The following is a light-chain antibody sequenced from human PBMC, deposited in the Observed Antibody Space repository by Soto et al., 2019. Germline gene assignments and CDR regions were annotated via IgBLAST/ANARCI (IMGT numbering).Light chain of an antibody. Sequence: EIVMTQSPATLFVSPGERATLSCRASQSVSNNLAWYQQKPGQTPRLLIYGASTRATGIPVRFSGSGSGTEFTLTISSLQSEDFAVYYCQQYNNWPPVTFGQGTKLETK. CDR3: QQYNNWPPVT. V-gene: IGKV3-15*01. CDR1: QSVSNN. CDR2: GAS. J-gene: IGKJ2*01.